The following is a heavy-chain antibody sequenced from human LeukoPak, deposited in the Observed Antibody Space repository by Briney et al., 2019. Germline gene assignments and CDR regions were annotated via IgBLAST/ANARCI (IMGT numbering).Heavy chain of an antibody. CDR1: GVTFSSYA. Sequence: SVKVSCKASGVTFSSYAISWVRQAPGQGLEWMGGIIPIFGTANYAQKFQGRVTITTDESTSTAYMELSSLRSEDTAVYSCARHYYYDSSGYYFDYWGQGTLVTVSS. CDR3: ARHYYYDSSGYYFDY. V-gene: IGHV1-69*05. CDR2: IIPIFGTA. D-gene: IGHD3-22*01. J-gene: IGHJ4*02.